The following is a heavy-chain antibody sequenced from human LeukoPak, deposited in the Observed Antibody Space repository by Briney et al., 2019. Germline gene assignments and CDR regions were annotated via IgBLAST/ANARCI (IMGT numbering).Heavy chain of an antibody. CDR2: ISSSGSTI. CDR1: GFTFSDYY. J-gene: IGHJ6*02. V-gene: IGHV3-11*01. D-gene: IGHD6-19*01. Sequence: GGSLRLSCAASGFTFSDYYMSWIRQAPGKGLEWGSYISSSGSTIYYADSVKGRFTISRDNAKNSLYLQMNSLRAEDTAVYYCARGFHSGRGFYYYYYGMDVWGQGTTVTVSS. CDR3: ARGFHSGRGFYYYYYGMDV.